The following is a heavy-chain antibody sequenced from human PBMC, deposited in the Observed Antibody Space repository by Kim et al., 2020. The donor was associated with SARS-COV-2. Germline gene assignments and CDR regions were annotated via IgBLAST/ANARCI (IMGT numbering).Heavy chain of an antibody. CDR2: ISGSGAST. J-gene: IGHJ6*03. V-gene: IGHV3-23*01. D-gene: IGHD3-10*01. CDR3: ARLYDAGLTIYYLDV. CDR1: GFTFSSYA. Sequence: GGSLRLSCAPSGFTFSSYAMSWVRQTPGKGLEWVSDISGSGASTYYADSVKGRFTISRDNSKNTLYQQMSSLRAEDTAVYYCARLYDAGLTIYYLDVWG.